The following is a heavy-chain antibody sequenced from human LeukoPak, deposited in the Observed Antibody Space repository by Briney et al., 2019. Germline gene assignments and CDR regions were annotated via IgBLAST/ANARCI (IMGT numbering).Heavy chain of an antibody. V-gene: IGHV4-4*07. J-gene: IGHJ6*03. CDR2: IYTSGST. D-gene: IGHD3-22*01. CDR3: ARDKEGSDYYDSSGYYRYYYYMDV. CDR1: GGSISSYY. Sequence: SETLSLTCTVSGGSISSYYWSWIRQPAGKGLEWIGRIYTSGSTNYNPSLKSRVTMSVDTSKNQFSLKLSSVTAADTAVYYCARDKEGSDYYDSSGYYRYYYYMDVWGQGTLVTVSS.